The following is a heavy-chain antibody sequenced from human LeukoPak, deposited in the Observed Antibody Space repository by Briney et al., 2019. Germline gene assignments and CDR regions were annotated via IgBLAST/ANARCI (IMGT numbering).Heavy chain of an antibody. V-gene: IGHV3-23*01. D-gene: IGHD3-3*01. CDR1: GFTFSSYA. Sequence: GGSLRLSCAASGFTFSSYAMSWVRQAPGKGLEWVSAISGSGGSTYYADSVKGRFTISRDNSKNTLYLQMNSLRAEDTAVYYCAEEAPDDYDFWSGLDYWGQGTLVTVSS. CDR2: ISGSGGST. J-gene: IGHJ4*02. CDR3: AEEAPDDYDFWSGLDY.